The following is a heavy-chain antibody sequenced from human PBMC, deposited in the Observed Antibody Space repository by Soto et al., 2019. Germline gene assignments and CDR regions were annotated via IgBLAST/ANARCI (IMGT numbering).Heavy chain of an antibody. D-gene: IGHD2-15*01. J-gene: IGHJ4*02. Sequence: HPGGSLRLSCVVSGLNFGSYDIHWVRQSVGKGLEWVAAIGTPNDRHYADSVKGRFTISRENATKSVYLQMNSLRVGDTAVYFCARSSGPDLGGGCSPPDYWGQGTLVTVSS. V-gene: IGHV3-13*01. CDR3: ARSSGPDLGGGCSPPDY. CDR2: IGTPNDR. CDR1: GLNFGSYD.